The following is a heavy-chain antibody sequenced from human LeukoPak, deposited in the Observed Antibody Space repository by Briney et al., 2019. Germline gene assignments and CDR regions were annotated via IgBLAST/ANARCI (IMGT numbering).Heavy chain of an antibody. CDR2: IGGRGGST. V-gene: IGHV3-23*01. J-gene: IGHJ5*02. Sequence: GGSLRLSCAASGFTFSSYAINWVRQAPGKGPEWVSAIGGRGGSTYYADSLGGRFTISRDNSKDMLYLQMNSLKVEDTATYYCGKEGGAWGQGTKVTVSS. CDR1: GFTFSSYA. D-gene: IGHD3-16*01. CDR3: GKEGGA.